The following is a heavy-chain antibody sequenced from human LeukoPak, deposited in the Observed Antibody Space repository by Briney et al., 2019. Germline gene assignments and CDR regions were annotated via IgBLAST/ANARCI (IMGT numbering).Heavy chain of an antibody. D-gene: IGHD3-10*01. J-gene: IGHJ4*02. V-gene: IGHV3-23*01. Sequence: GGSLRLSCVASGFTFNTYVMSWVRQAPGKGLEWVATITGGGITYYAELVKGRFTVSRDNSRNTLFLQMDSLRVEDTAVYYCAKVAMSGSSFDYWGQGTLVTVSS. CDR3: AKVAMSGSSFDY. CDR2: ITGGGIT. CDR1: GFTFNTYV.